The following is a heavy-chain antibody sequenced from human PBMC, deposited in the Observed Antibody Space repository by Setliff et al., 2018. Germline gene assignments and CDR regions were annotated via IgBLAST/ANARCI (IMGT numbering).Heavy chain of an antibody. V-gene: IGHV4-34*01. Sequence: SETLSLTCTVSGASFSGYYWSWIRQSPGKGLEWIGEINHLGGTNYNPSLKSRVTMSVDTSKNQFSLKLNSVTAADTATYYCARDRSYYASGSFTKWFDYWGQGALVTVSS. CDR2: INHLGGT. J-gene: IGHJ4*02. CDR1: GASFSGYY. D-gene: IGHD3-10*01. CDR3: ARDRSYYASGSFTKWFDY.